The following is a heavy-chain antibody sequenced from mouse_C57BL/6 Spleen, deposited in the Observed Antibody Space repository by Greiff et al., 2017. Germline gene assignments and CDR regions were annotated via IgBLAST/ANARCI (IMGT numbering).Heavy chain of an antibody. CDR3: TTPKRAY. Sequence: EVQLQESGAELVRPGASVKLSCTASGFNIKDDYMHWVKQRPEQGLEWIGWIDPENGDTEYASKFQGKATITADTSSNTAYLQLSSLTSEDTAVYYCTTPKRAYWGQGTLVTVSA. CDR1: GFNIKDDY. CDR2: IDPENGDT. D-gene: IGHD1-3*01. J-gene: IGHJ3*01. V-gene: IGHV14-4*01.